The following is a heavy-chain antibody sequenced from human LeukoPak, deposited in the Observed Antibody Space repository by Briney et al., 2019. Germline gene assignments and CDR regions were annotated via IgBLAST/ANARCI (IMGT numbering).Heavy chain of an antibody. CDR3: ARGGNYYDSSSYYYFDY. J-gene: IGHJ4*02. D-gene: IGHD3-22*01. CDR1: GGSISSYY. Sequence: SETLSLTCTVSGGSISSYYWSWIRQHAGKGLEWIGRVYASGTTFYNPSLKSRVTMLVDTSKNQFSLKLNSVTAADTAVYCYARGGNYYDSSSYYYFDYWGQGTLVTVSS. V-gene: IGHV4-4*07. CDR2: VYASGTT.